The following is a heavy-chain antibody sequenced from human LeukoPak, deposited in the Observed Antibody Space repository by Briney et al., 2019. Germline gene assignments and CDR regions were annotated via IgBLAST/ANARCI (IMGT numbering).Heavy chain of an antibody. CDR2: INAYNGNT. CDR1: GYTFTSYI. Sequence: VSVKVSCKASGYTFTSYIISWVRQAPGQGLEWMGWINAYNGNTDYAQRVQGRVTMTTDTSTSTAYMELRSLRSDDTAVYYCARDRHIVAAVYYYYMDVWGKGTPVTVSS. CDR3: ARDRHIVAAVYYYYMDV. J-gene: IGHJ6*03. V-gene: IGHV1-18*01. D-gene: IGHD6-13*01.